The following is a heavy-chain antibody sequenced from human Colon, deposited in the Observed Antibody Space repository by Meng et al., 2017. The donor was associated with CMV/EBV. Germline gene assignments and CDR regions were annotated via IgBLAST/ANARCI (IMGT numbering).Heavy chain of an antibody. Sequence: GGSLRLSCVASGFAFSESGMHWIRQSPGKGLEWVAGITWTSGSTGYADSVRGRFTISRDNAKNSLYLRMNSLRLEDTALYYCAKDLSNYASLPMDFWGQGTPVTVSS. CDR2: ITWTSGST. V-gene: IGHV3-9*01. CDR3: AKDLSNYASLPMDF. D-gene: IGHD4-11*01. J-gene: IGHJ4*02. CDR1: GFAFSESG.